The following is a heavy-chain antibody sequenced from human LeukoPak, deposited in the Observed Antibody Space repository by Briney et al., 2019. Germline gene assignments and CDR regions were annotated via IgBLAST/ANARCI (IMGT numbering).Heavy chain of an antibody. D-gene: IGHD3-9*01. J-gene: IGHJ1*01. CDR2: ISYDGSNK. V-gene: IGHV3-30*04. Sequence: GGSLRLSCAASGFTFNDYYMSWIRQAPGKGLEWVAVISYDGSNKYYADSVKGRFTISRDNSKNTLYLQMNSLRAEDAAVYYCAREANVLRYFDWLPEYFQHWGQGTLVTVSS. CDR1: GFTFNDYY. CDR3: AREANVLRYFDWLPEYFQH.